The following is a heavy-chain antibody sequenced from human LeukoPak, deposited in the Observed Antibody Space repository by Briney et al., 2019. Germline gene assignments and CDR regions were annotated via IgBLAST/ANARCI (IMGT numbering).Heavy chain of an antibody. CDR1: GGSFSGYY. CDR3: ARAAGRTAMYY. CDR2: INHSGST. D-gene: IGHD5-18*01. J-gene: IGHJ4*02. V-gene: IGHV4-34*01. Sequence: TSETLSLTCAVYGGSFSGYYWSWIRQPPGKGLEWIGEINHSGSTNYNPSLKSRVTISVDTSKNQFSLKLSSVTAADTAVYYCARAAGRTAMYYWGQGTLVTVSS.